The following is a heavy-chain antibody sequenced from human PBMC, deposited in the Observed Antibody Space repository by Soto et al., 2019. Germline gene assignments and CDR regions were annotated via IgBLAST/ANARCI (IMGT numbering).Heavy chain of an antibody. CDR2: IYYNGNT. J-gene: IGHJ4*02. D-gene: IGHD2-15*01. CDR1: GASISSADYY. CDR3: ARAVWGGYCSGGSCPAYFDF. V-gene: IGHV4-31*03. Sequence: SETLSLTCTVSGASISSADYYCSWIRQHPGKGLEWIGYIYYNGNTYYNPSLKSRVTMSLDTSRNQFSLKLGSVTAADTAVYYCARAVWGGYCSGGSCPAYFDFWGQGTLVTVSS.